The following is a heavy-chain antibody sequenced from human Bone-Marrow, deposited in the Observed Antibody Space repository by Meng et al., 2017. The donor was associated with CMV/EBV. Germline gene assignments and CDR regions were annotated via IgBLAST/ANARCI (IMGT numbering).Heavy chain of an antibody. V-gene: IGHV3-21*01. J-gene: IGHJ5*02. CDR3: ARETAVAVADP. CDR2: ISSSSSYI. D-gene: IGHD6-19*01. Sequence: GESLKISCAASGFTFSGSAMHWVRQASGKGLEWVSSISSSSSYIYYADSVKGRFTISRDNAKNSLYLQMNSLRAEDTAVYYCARETAVAVADPWGQGTLVTVAS. CDR1: GFTFSGSA.